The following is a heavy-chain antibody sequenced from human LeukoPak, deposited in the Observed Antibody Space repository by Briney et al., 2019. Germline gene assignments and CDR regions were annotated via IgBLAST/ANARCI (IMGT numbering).Heavy chain of an antibody. CDR2: ISGSGGST. J-gene: IGHJ4*02. Sequence: PGRSLRLSCAASGLTFSSYAMSWVRQAPGKGLEWVSAISGSGGSTCYADSVKGRFTTSRDNSKNTLYLQMNSLRAEDTAVYYCAKDGLLPLYYFDYWGQGTLVTVSS. CDR1: GLTFSSYA. V-gene: IGHV3-23*01. CDR3: AKDGLLPLYYFDY. D-gene: IGHD2-21*02.